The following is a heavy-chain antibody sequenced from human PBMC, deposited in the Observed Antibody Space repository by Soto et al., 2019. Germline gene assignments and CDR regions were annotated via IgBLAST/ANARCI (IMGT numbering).Heavy chain of an antibody. CDR1: GDTFSSYA. J-gene: IGHJ4*02. V-gene: IGHV1-69*06. CDR2: IIQIFGTP. D-gene: IGHD3-22*01. Sequence: GASVKVSCKASGDTFSSYAISWVRQAPEQGHEWMEGIIQIFGTPNYAQKLRGRATITADKCTSTAYMERSGLRSGVMALFFCARPHRDFITCYLNFSGQGSQFTV. CDR3: ARPHRDFITCYLNF.